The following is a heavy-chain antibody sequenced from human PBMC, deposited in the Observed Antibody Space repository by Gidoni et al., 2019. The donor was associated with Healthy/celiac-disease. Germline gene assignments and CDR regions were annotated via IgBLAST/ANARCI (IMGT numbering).Heavy chain of an antibody. CDR1: GFTFSSYG. CDR3: ARGVRSKKAWWLDAYYFDY. V-gene: IGHV3-30*03. Sequence: QVKLVESGGGVVQPGRSLRLSCAASGFTFSSYGLHWVRQAPGKGLEWVAVISYDGSNKYYADSVKGRFTISRDNSKNTLYLQMNSLRAEDTAVYYCARGVRSKKAWWLDAYYFDYWGQGTLVTVSS. D-gene: IGHD6-19*01. CDR2: ISYDGSNK. J-gene: IGHJ4*02.